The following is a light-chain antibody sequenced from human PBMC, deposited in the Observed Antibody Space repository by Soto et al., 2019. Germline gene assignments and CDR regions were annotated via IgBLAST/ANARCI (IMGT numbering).Light chain of an antibody. CDR1: SGHSSYA. J-gene: IGLJ2*01. CDR3: QTRGSYVI. Sequence: QSVLTQSPSASASLGASVKLTCTLSSGHSSYAIAWHQQQPEKGPRYLMKLNSDGSHSKGDGIPDRFSGSSSGAERYLTISSLQSEDEADYYCQTRGSYVIFGGGTKLTVL. CDR2: LNSDGSH. V-gene: IGLV4-69*01.